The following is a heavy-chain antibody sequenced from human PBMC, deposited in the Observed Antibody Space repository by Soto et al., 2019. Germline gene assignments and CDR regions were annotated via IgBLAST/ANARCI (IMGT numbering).Heavy chain of an antibody. J-gene: IGHJ6*02. Sequence: EVQRVESGGGLVQSGGSLRLSCVASGFTFQDHAMQWVRLLPGRGLEWVSGSGWDSGITEYGASVNGRITISRENAKSCLYLQMNSLGLEDTAIYYSAKDEGDAGSVARGGRYPYFGMDVWGQGTTVTVSS. V-gene: IGHV3-9*01. CDR3: AKDEGDAGSVARGGRYPYFGMDV. CDR2: SGWDSGIT. CDR1: GFTFQDHA. D-gene: IGHD1-26*01.